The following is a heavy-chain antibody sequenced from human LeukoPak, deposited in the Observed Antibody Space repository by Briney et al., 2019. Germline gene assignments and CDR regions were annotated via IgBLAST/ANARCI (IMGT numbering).Heavy chain of an antibody. J-gene: IGHJ4*02. V-gene: IGHV4-34*01. CDR2: INHSGST. Sequence: PSETLSLTCAVYGGSFSGYYWSWIRQPPGKGLEWIGEINHSGSTNYNPPLKSRVTISVDTSKNQFSLKLSSVTAADTAVYYCARGPPYDYVWGSYRPLYFDYWGQGTLVTVSS. CDR1: GGSFSGYY. D-gene: IGHD3-16*02. CDR3: ARGPPYDYVWGSYRPLYFDY.